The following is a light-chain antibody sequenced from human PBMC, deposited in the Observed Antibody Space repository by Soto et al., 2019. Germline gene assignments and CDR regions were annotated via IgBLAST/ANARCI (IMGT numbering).Light chain of an antibody. J-gene: IGKJ4*02. CDR1: HHVTSNF. CDR3: QQFSSYPLT. V-gene: IGKV3-20*01. Sequence: ELVLPQSSHPLSFSPRQRPTHSSSAAHHVTSNFLAWYQQKPGQAPRLLIYGASSRATGIPDRFCGSGSGTDFTLTISRLEPEDFAVYYCQQFSSYPLTFGGGTKVDIK. CDR2: GAS.